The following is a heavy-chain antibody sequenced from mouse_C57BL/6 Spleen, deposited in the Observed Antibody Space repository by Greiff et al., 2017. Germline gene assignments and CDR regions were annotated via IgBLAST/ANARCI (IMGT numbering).Heavy chain of an antibody. D-gene: IGHD1-1*01. CDR3: ARRGFITTVEYAMDY. V-gene: IGHV1-26*01. Sequence: VQLQQSGPELVKPGASVKISCKASGYTFTDYYMNWVKQSHGKSLEWIGDINPNNGGTSYNQKFKGKATLTVDKSSSTAYMELRSLTSEDSAVYYCARRGFITTVEYAMDYWGQGTSVTVSS. J-gene: IGHJ4*01. CDR1: GYTFTDYY. CDR2: INPNNGGT.